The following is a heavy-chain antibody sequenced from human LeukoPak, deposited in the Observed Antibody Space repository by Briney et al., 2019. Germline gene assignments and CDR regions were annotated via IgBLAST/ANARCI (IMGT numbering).Heavy chain of an antibody. CDR1: GFTFTDYW. V-gene: IGHV3-7*01. D-gene: IGHD3-10*01. J-gene: IGHJ4*02. Sequence: GGSLRLSCAASGFTFTDYWMNWVRQAPGKGLEWVANIKQDGSEKFYVDSVRGRFTISRDNAKNSLYLQMNSLRAEDTAVYYCARDSLLWFGELLSVFDYWGQGTLVTVSS. CDR3: ARDSLLWFGELLSVFDY. CDR2: IKQDGSEK.